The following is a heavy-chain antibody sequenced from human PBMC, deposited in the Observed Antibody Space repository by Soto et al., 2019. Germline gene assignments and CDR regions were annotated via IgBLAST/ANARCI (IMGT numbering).Heavy chain of an antibody. CDR1: GYTYTGYY. Sequence: QVQLVQSGAEVKKPGASVKVSCKASGYTYTGYYMHWVRQAPGQGLEWMGWINPNSGDTNYAQKFQGRVSLTSDTSISTAYMELSRLRSDDTAVYYCARCEYSSSSGPGYWGQGTLVTVSS. V-gene: IGHV1-2*02. CDR2: INPNSGDT. CDR3: ARCEYSSSSGPGY. J-gene: IGHJ4*02. D-gene: IGHD6-6*01.